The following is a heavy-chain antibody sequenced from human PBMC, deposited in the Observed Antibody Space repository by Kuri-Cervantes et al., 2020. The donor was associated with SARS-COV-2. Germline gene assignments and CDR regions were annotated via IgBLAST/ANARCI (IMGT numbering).Heavy chain of an antibody. CDR2: INHSGST. Sequence: SETLSLTCAVYGGSFSGYYWSWIRQPPGKGPEWIGEINHSGSTNYNPSLKSRVTISVDTSKNQFSLKLSSVTAADTAVYYCARDMVQGVLNYYYMDVWGKGTTVTVSS. J-gene: IGHJ6*03. D-gene: IGHD3-10*01. V-gene: IGHV4-34*01. CDR3: ARDMVQGVLNYYYMDV. CDR1: GGSFSGYY.